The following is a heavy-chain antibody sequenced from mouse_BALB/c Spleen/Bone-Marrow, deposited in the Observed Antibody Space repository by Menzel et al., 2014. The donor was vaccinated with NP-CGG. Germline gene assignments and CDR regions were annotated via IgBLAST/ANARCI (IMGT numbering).Heavy chain of an antibody. V-gene: IGHV4-1*02. D-gene: IGHD2-14*01. Sequence: EVQLQESGGGLVQPGGSLKLSCAASGFDFSRYWMSWVRQAPGKGLEWIGEINPDSSTLNYTPSLKDKSIISRDNAKNTRYLQMNKVRSEDTALYYCARPVHRYDPPAYWGQGTTLTVSS. CDR3: ARPVHRYDPPAY. J-gene: IGHJ2*01. CDR1: GFDFSRYW. CDR2: INPDSSTL.